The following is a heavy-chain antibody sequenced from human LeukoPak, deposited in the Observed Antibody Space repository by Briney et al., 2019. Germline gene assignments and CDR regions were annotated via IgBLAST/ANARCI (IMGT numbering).Heavy chain of an antibody. D-gene: IGHD2-2*02. CDR1: RGTFSNYA. CDR2: IIPIFGTA. CDR3: ARVGGGRYCSSTSCYMRGWFDP. V-gene: IGHV1-69*13. J-gene: IGHJ5*02. Sequence: SVKVSCKASRGTFSNYAISWVRQAPGQGLEWMGGIIPIFGTANYAQKFQGRVTISADESTSTAFMELSSLRSEDTAAYYCARVGGGRYCSSTSCYMRGWFDPWGQGTLVTVSS.